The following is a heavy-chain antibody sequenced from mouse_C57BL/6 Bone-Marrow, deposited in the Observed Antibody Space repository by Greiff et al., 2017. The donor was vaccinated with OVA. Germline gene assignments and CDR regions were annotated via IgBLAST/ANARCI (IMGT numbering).Heavy chain of an antibody. CDR2: ISDGGSYT. J-gene: IGHJ2*01. Sequence: EVQGVESGGGLVKPGGSLKLSCAASGFTFSSYAMSWVRQTPEKRLEWVATISDGGSYTYYPDNVKGRFTISRDNAKNNLYLQMSHLKSEDTAMYYCNYVDYWGQGTTLTVSS. CDR1: GFTFSSYA. V-gene: IGHV5-4*01. CDR3: NYVDY.